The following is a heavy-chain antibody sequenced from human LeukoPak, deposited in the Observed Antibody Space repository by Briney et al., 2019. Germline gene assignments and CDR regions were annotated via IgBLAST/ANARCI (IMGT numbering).Heavy chain of an antibody. D-gene: IGHD3-9*01. CDR2: IYSGGST. Sequence: GGSLRLSCAASGFTISSNYMSWVRQAPGKGLEWVSVIYSGGSTYYADAVKGRLTISRDISKNTLYLQMNSLRAEDTAVYYCAKATGYYLEGAIEYWGQGTLVTVSA. J-gene: IGHJ4*02. CDR1: GFTISSNY. V-gene: IGHV3-53*01. CDR3: AKATGYYLEGAIEY.